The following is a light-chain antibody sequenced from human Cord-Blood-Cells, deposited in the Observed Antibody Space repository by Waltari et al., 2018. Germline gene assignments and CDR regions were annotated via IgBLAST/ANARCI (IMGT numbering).Light chain of an antibody. Sequence: DIQMTQSPSSLSASVGDRATITCRASQSISSYLNWYQQKPGKAPKLLIYAAASLQSGVPSRFSGIGSGTDFTLTISSLQPEDFATYYCQQSYSTPLTFGGGTKVEIK. CDR1: QSISSY. V-gene: IGKV1-39*01. J-gene: IGKJ4*01. CDR2: AAA. CDR3: QQSYSTPLT.